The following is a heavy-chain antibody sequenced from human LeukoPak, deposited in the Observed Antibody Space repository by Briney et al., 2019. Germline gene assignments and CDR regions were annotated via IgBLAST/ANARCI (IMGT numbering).Heavy chain of an antibody. J-gene: IGHJ4*02. CDR1: GGSISSYY. CDR2: INYSGYT. Sequence: KTSETLSLTCTVSGGSISSYYWSWIRQPPGKGLEWIGYINYSGYTKSNPSLKSRVTISVDTSKNQSSLRLSSVTAADTAVYYCARDEGGNSPYFDYWGQGNLVTVSS. D-gene: IGHD1-26*01. CDR3: ARDEGGNSPYFDY. V-gene: IGHV4-59*01.